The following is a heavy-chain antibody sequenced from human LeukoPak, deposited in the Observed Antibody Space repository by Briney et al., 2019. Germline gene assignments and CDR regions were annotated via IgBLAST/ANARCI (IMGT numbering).Heavy chain of an antibody. V-gene: IGHV4-34*01. CDR3: ARDGYYYDSSGYN. D-gene: IGHD3-22*01. CDR2: INHSGST. Sequence: SETLSLTCAVYGESFSGYYWSWIRQPPGKGLEWIGEINHSGSTSYNPSLKSRVTISVGTSKNQFSLKLSSVTAADTAVYYCARDGYYYDSSGYNWGQGTLVTVSS. J-gene: IGHJ4*02. CDR1: GESFSGYY.